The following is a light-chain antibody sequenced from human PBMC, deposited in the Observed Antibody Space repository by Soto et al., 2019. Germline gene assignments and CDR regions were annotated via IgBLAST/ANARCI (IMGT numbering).Light chain of an antibody. CDR2: DTS. CDR3: QRYNNWPLT. CDR1: QGIGDT. Sequence: EVVMSQSPATLSASPGDGATLSCRASQGIGDTLAWYQQRPGQTPRLLIYDTSTRATGVPARFSGSRSGTEFALTINSLQSEDFAVYYCQRYNNWPLTFGGGTKVETK. J-gene: IGKJ4*02. V-gene: IGKV3-15*01.